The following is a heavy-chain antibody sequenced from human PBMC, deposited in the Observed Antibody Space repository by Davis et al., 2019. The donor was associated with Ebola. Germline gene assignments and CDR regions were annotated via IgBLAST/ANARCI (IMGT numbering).Heavy chain of an antibody. CDR2: VHVGNGNT. Sequence: ASVTVSCKASGYTFTSYAIHWVRQPPGQRLEWMGWVHVGNGNTKYSQRFQGRVTITTDTSANTVYLDLTSLRSEDTAVFYCARASFGYNSGWYADYWGPGSLVTVSS. J-gene: IGHJ4*02. CDR3: ARASFGYNSGWYADY. V-gene: IGHV1-3*01. CDR1: GYTFTSYA. D-gene: IGHD6-19*01.